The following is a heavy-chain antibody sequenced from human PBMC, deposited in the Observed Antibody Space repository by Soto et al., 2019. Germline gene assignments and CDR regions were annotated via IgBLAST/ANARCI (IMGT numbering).Heavy chain of an antibody. Sequence: QVQLVQSGAEVKRPGASVQLSCKASGYTFSKHYIHWVRQAPGQGLEWMGIFNPSGGSTTYAQKFQGRITMTWDTSTSTLYMELSSLKSADTAVYYCARDLTEIVVGVEDYYHYGMDVWGQGTTVTVSS. CDR1: GYTFSKHY. CDR3: ARDLTEIVVGVEDYYHYGMDV. J-gene: IGHJ6*02. CDR2: FNPSGGST. V-gene: IGHV1-46*01. D-gene: IGHD3-22*01.